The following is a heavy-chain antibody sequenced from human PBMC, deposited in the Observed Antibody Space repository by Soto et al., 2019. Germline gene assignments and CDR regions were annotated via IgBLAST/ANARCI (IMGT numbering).Heavy chain of an antibody. CDR2: ISGSGGST. V-gene: IGHV3-23*01. Sequence: GGSLRLSCAASGFTFSSYAMSWVRQAPGKGLEWVSAISGSGGSTYYADSVKGRFTISRDNSKNTLYLQMNSLRAEDTAVYYCAKKTRWANIAAAGTSEYFQHWGQGTLVTVSS. D-gene: IGHD6-13*01. CDR3: AKKTRWANIAAAGTSEYFQH. CDR1: GFTFSSYA. J-gene: IGHJ1*01.